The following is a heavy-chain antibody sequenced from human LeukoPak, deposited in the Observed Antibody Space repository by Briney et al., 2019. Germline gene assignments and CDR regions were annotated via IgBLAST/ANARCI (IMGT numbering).Heavy chain of an antibody. CDR2: TYSGGST. CDR3: ASKRGYNYGYDN. J-gene: IGHJ4*02. D-gene: IGHD5-18*01. CDR1: GFTVSSNY. V-gene: IGHV3-53*01. Sequence: GGSLRLSCAASGFTVSSNYMSWVRQPPGKGLEWVSVTYSGGSTYYADSVKGRFTISRDNSKNTLYFQMNSLRAEDTAVYYCASKRGYNYGYDNWGQGTLVTVSS.